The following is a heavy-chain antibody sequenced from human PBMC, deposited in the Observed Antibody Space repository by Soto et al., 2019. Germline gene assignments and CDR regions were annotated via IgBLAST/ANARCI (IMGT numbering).Heavy chain of an antibody. D-gene: IGHD1-26*01. Sequence: QVLLQQSGPGLVKPSQTLSLTCAISGDSVSHNGVAWNWFRQSPSRGLEWLGYTFFTSQWNYDYALSVLSRITINPDTSKNQFSLQLNSVTPEDTAVYYCARGSYRTFDYWGQGTLVTVSS. J-gene: IGHJ4*02. V-gene: IGHV6-1*01. CDR2: TFFTSQWNY. CDR1: GDSVSHNGVA. CDR3: ARGSYRTFDY.